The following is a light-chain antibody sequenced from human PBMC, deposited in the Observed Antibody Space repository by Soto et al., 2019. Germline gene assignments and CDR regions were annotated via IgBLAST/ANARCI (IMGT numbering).Light chain of an antibody. CDR1: SSDVGAYNY. J-gene: IGLJ2*01. Sequence: QSALTQPHSVSGSPGQSVTISCTGTSSDVGAYNYVSWYQQHPGKAPKLMIFDVSKRPSGVPDRFSGSKSSNTASLTISGLQAEDEADYSCCSYAGSYTGVFGGGTKLTVL. CDR2: DVS. CDR3: CSYAGSYTGV. V-gene: IGLV2-11*01.